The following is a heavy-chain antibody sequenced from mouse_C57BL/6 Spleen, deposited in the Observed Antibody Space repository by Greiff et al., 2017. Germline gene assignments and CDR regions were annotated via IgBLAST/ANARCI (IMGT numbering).Heavy chain of an antibody. Sequence: EVMLVESGGGLVQPKGSLKLSCAASGFSFNTYAMNWVRQAPGTGLEWVARIRSKSNNYATYYADSVKDRFTISRDDSESMLYLQMNNLKTEDTAMYYCVRHHMDYWGQGTSGTVSS. J-gene: IGHJ4*01. V-gene: IGHV10-1*01. CDR3: VRHHMDY. CDR1: GFSFNTYA. CDR2: IRSKSNNYAT.